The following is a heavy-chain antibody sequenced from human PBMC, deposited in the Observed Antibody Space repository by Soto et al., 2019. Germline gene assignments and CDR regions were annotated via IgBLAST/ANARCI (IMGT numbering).Heavy chain of an antibody. CDR2: ISGYNGNT. Sequence: ASVKVSFKASGYTFTDYGISWVRQAPGQGLEWMGWISGYNGNTNYAQNVQGRVTMTIDTSTSTAYMELRSLRSDDTAVYYCARDYCSGGNCYFRSNYNYYYGMDVWGQGTTVTVS. J-gene: IGHJ6*02. D-gene: IGHD2-15*01. CDR3: ARDYCSGGNCYFRSNYNYYYGMDV. V-gene: IGHV1-18*01. CDR1: GYTFTDYG.